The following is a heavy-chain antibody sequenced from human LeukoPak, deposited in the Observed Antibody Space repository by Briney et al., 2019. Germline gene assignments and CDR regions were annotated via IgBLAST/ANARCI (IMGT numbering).Heavy chain of an antibody. J-gene: IGHJ6*03. D-gene: IGHD6-13*01. CDR1: GGTFSSYA. CDR2: IIPILGIA. Sequence: ASVKVSCKASGGTFSSYAISWVRQAPGQGLEWMGRIIPILGIANYAQKFQGRVTITTDESTSTAYMELSSLRSEDTAVYYCARRIAAPNRWDYMDVWGKGTTVTVSS. CDR3: ARRIAAPNRWDYMDV. V-gene: IGHV1-69*04.